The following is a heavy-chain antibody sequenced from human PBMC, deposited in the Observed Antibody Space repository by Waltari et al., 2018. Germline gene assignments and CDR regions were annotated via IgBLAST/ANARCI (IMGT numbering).Heavy chain of an antibody. CDR1: GFTFSSYW. J-gene: IGHJ6*02. V-gene: IGHV3-74*01. CDR3: ATGGYYYYGMDV. CDR2: INIDGIST. Sequence: EVQLVESGGGLVQPGGSLRLSCAASGFTFSSYWMHWVRQAPGKGLVWVSRINIDGISTSYADAVKGRFTIARDNAKNTLYLQMNSLRAEDTAVYYCATGGYYYYGMDVWGQGTTVTVSS. D-gene: IGHD3-10*01.